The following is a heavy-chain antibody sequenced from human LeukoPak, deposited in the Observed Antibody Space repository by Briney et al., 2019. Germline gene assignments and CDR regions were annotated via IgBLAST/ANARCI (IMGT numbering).Heavy chain of an antibody. CDR1: GFTFGSSG. J-gene: IGHJ4*02. CDR3: ASCIRTSFEY. D-gene: IGHD1-14*01. V-gene: IGHV3-30*02. CDR2: VGNDGTNK. Sequence: GGSLRLSCIASGFTFGSSGMHWVRQAPGKGLEWVAYVGNDGTNKYYADSVKGRSTISRDESKNTLYLHMSSLRAEDTAVYCCASCIRTSFEYWGPGTLVTVSS.